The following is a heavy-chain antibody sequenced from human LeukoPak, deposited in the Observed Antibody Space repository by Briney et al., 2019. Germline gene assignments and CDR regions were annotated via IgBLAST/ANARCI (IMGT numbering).Heavy chain of an antibody. CDR2: IRYDGSNK. CDR3: AKEYYYGSGSFLDC. Sequence: PGGSLRLSCAASGFTFSSYGMHWVRQAPGKGLEWVAFIRYDGSNKYYADSVKGRFTISRDNSKNTLYLQMHSLRAEDTAVYYCAKEYYYGSGSFLDCWVQGTLVTVSS. CDR1: GFTFSSYG. V-gene: IGHV3-30*02. J-gene: IGHJ4*02. D-gene: IGHD3-10*01.